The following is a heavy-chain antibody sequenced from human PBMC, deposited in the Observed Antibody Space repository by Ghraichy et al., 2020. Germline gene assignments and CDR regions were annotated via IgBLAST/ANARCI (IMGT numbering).Heavy chain of an antibody. D-gene: IGHD3-16*01. CDR1: GFTFDDYA. CDR2: ISWNSGSI. V-gene: IGHV3-9*01. Sequence: GGSLRLSCAASGFTFDDYAMHWVRQATGKGLEWVSGISWNSGSIGYADSVKGRFTISRDNAKNSLYLQMNSLRAEDTALYYCAKGKWDETFGGVFDYWGQGTLVTVSS. J-gene: IGHJ4*02. CDR3: AKGKWDETFGGVFDY.